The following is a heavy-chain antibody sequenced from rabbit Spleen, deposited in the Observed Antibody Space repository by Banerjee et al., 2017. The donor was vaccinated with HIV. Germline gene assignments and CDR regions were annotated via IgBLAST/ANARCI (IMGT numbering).Heavy chain of an antibody. J-gene: IGHJ3*01. V-gene: IGHV1S40*01. Sequence: QSLEETGGGLVQPGGSLTLSCKASGFDFSNYGVSWVRQAPGKGLEWIACIYADSHSTIRYAPWARGRFTISRTSSITVTLQMTSLTAADTATYFCARDLTDAIGWNFGWWGQGTLVTVS. CDR3: ARDLTDAIGWNFGW. CDR2: IYADSHSTI. CDR1: GFDFSNYG. D-gene: IGHD4-1*01.